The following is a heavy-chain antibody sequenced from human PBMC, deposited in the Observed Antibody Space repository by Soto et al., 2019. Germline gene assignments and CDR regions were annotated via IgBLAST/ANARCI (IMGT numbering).Heavy chain of an antibody. V-gene: IGHV1-69*13. CDR2: IIPIFGTA. CDR1: VGTFRSYA. D-gene: IGHD3-10*01. J-gene: IGHJ6*02. Sequence: GASVKVSCMASVGTFRSYAISWVRQAPAQGLEWMGGIIPIFGTANHAQKFQGRVTITADESTSTAYMELSSLRSEDTAVYYCARDLGLLWFGELTRDYYYGMDVWGQGTTVTVSS. CDR3: ARDLGLLWFGELTRDYYYGMDV.